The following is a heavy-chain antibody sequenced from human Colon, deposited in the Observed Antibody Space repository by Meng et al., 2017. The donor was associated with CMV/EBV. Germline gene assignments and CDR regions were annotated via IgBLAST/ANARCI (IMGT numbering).Heavy chain of an antibody. V-gene: IGHV3-15*01. CDR2: IKSKIDGGTT. CDR3: AAITAATVTLYGMDV. J-gene: IGHJ6*02. D-gene: IGHD6-13*01. Sequence: GGSLRLSCTASGMTFSNAWMSWVRQAPGKGLEWIGRIKSKIDGGTTDYAAPVKGRFSLSRDDSKNTLYLQMNSLTTEDTAVYYCAAITAATVTLYGMDVWGLGTTVTVSS. CDR1: GMTFSNAW.